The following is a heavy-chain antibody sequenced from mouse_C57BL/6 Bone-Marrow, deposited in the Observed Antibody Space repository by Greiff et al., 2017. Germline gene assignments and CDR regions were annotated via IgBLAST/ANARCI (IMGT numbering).Heavy chain of an antibody. CDR3: ARSKSWDSWFAY. D-gene: IGHD4-1*01. V-gene: IGHV1-54*01. J-gene: IGHJ3*01. Sequence: QVQLQQSGAELVRPGTSVKVSCKASGYAFTNYLIEWVKQRPGQGLEWIGVINPGSGGTNYNEKLKGKATLTADKSSSTAYMQLSSLTSEDSAVYFCARSKSWDSWFAYWGQGTLVTVSA. CDR2: INPGSGGT. CDR1: GYAFTNYL.